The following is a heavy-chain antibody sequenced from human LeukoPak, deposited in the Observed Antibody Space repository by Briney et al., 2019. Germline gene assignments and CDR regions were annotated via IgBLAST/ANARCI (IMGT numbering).Heavy chain of an antibody. J-gene: IGHJ4*02. D-gene: IGHD6-19*01. CDR1: GYTFTSYG. CDR3: ARDRFAGYSSPRGGLDY. V-gene: IGHV1-18*01. CDR2: ISAYNGNT. Sequence: ASVTVSCKASGYTFTSYGIRWVRQAPGQGLEWMGWISAYNGNTNYAQKLQGRVTMTTDTSTSTAYMELRSLRSDDTAVYYCARDRFAGYSSPRGGLDYWGQGTLVTVSS.